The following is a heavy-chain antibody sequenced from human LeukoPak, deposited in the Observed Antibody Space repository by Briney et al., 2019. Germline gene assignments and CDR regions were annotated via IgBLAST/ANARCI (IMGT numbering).Heavy chain of an antibody. Sequence: SETLSLTCTVSGGSISSYYWSWIRQPAGKGLEWIGRIYTSGSTNYNPSLKSRVTMSVDTSKNQFSLKLSSVTAADTAVYYCARNYYGSGSYYAFDIWGQGTMVTVSS. CDR3: ARNYYGSGSYYAFDI. CDR1: GGSISSYY. J-gene: IGHJ3*02. V-gene: IGHV4-4*07. D-gene: IGHD3-10*01. CDR2: IYTSGST.